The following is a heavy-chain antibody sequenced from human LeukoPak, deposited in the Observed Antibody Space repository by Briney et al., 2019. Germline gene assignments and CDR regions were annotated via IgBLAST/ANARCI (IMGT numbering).Heavy chain of an antibody. J-gene: IGHJ4*02. CDR2: ISSSGSSI. CDR1: GFIFSDYY. V-gene: IGHV3-11*01. CDR3: ARGGYSGYVSSY. D-gene: IGHD5-12*01. Sequence: GGSLRLSCAASGFIFSDYYMSWIRQAPGKGLEWVSYISSSGSSIYYADSVKGRFTISRDNAKDSLYLQMNSLRAEDTAVYYCARGGYSGYVSSYWGQGTLVTVSS.